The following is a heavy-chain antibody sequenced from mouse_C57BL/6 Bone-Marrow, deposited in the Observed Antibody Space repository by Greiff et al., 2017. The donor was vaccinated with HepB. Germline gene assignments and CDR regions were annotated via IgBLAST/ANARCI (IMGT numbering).Heavy chain of an antibody. D-gene: IGHD2-3*01. CDR2: ISDGGSYT. Sequence: EVKVVESGGGLVKPGGSLKLSCAASGFTFSSYAMSWVRQTPEKRLEWVATISDGGSYTYYPDNVKGRFTISRDNAKNNLYLQMSHLKSEDTAMYYCARDEMGVYYFDYWGQGTTLTVSS. CDR1: GFTFSSYA. J-gene: IGHJ2*01. CDR3: ARDEMGVYYFDY. V-gene: IGHV5-4*01.